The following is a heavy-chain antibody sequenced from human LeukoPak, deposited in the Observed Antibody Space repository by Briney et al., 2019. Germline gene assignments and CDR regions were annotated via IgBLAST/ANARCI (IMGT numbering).Heavy chain of an antibody. Sequence: SQTLSLTCTVSGGSISSGDYYWSWIRQPPGKGLEWIGYIYYSGSTYYNPSLKSRVTISVDTSKKQFSLNLRSATAADTAVYYCARAWGTTGPPPNYWGQGALVTVSS. J-gene: IGHJ4*02. D-gene: IGHD3-16*01. V-gene: IGHV4-30-4*01. CDR1: GGSISSGDYY. CDR2: IYYSGST. CDR3: ARAWGTTGPPPNY.